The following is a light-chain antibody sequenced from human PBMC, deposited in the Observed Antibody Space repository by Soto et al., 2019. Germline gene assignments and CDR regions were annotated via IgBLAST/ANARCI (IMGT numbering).Light chain of an antibody. CDR3: QQYENLPLT. J-gene: IGKJ4*01. CDR1: QNINNY. CDR2: DAS. Sequence: DIQMTQSPSSLSASVGDRVTITGQASQNINNYLNWYQQTKGRPPKLLIYDASNLETGIPSRFSGSGSGTNFSLTITRLQPEDIETYYCQQYENLPLTFGGGTKVDIK. V-gene: IGKV1-33*01.